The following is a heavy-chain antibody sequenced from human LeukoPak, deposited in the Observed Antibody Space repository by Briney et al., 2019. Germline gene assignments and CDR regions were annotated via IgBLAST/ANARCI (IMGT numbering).Heavy chain of an antibody. CDR2: IKNDGSET. D-gene: IGHD6-19*01. J-gene: IGHJ4*02. V-gene: IGHV3-7*03. CDR3: VKNDGWFHLAQ. Sequence: GGSLRLSCAVSGFNFRDHWMDWVRQAPGKGLQWVGHIKNDGSETYYLDSLKGRFSISRDSTNNALYLQMNSLRVEDTAVYYCVKNDGWFHLAQWGQGTLVTVSS. CDR1: GFNFRDHW.